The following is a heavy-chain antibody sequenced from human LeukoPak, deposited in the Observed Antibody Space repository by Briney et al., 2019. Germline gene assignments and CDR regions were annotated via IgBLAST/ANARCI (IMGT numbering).Heavy chain of an antibody. CDR3: AKSGGFHGGSGSYPLDY. V-gene: IGHV3-30*18. D-gene: IGHD3-10*01. J-gene: IGHJ4*02. Sequence: GGSLRLSCAASGFTFDDYGMSWVRQAPGKGLEWVAVISYDGSNKYYADSVKGRFTISRDNSKNTLYLQMNSLRAEDTAVYYCAKSGGFHGGSGSYPLDYWGQGTLVTVSS. CDR2: ISYDGSNK. CDR1: GFTFDDYG.